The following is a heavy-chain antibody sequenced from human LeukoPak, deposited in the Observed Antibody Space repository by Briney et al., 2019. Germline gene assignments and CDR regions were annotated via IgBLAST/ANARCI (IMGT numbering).Heavy chain of an antibody. J-gene: IGHJ4*02. Sequence: ASVKVSCKASGYTFTSYYMHWVRQAPGQGLEWMGLINPTGGSTGYAQKFQGRVTMTRDTSISTAYMELSRLRSDDTAVYYCARDPSGYSSSWSPIDYWGQGTLVTVSS. CDR1: GYTFTSYY. CDR3: ARDPSGYSSSWSPIDY. CDR2: INPTGGST. V-gene: IGHV1-46*01. D-gene: IGHD6-13*01.